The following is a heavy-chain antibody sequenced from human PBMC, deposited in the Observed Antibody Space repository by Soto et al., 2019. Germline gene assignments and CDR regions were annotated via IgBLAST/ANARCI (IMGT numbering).Heavy chain of an antibody. J-gene: IGHJ4*02. CDR2: ITDTGGDT. D-gene: IGHD3-10*01. CDR3: ARGSTDAYPGSRIFDF. V-gene: IGHV3-23*04. CDR1: GFTFSSYS. Sequence: EVQLVESGGGLVKPGGSLRLSCAASGFTFSSYSMNWVRQAPGEGLEWVSIITDTGGDTKYADSVRGRFTISRDNSKNTLYLQMSSLRVEDSAVYYCARGSTDAYPGSRIFDFWGRGTLVTVSA.